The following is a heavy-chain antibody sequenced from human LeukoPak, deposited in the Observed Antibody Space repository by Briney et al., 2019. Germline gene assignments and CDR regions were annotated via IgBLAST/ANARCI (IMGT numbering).Heavy chain of an antibody. CDR2: ISGSGGST. V-gene: IGHV3-23*01. D-gene: IGHD3-3*01. CDR3: AKDFRDFWSGYYGGYWFDP. J-gene: IGHJ5*02. Sequence: TGGSLRLSCAASGFTFSSYAMSWVRQAPGKGLEWVSAISGSGGSTYYADSVKGRFTISRDNSKNTLYLQMHSLRAEDTAVYYCAKDFRDFWSGYYGGYWFDPWGQGTLVTVSS. CDR1: GFTFSSYA.